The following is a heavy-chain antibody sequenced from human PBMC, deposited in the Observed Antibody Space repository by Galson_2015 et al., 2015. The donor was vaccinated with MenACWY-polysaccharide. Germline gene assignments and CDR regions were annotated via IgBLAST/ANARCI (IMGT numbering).Heavy chain of an antibody. CDR3: TQLGTVSAKVFDN. CDR1: GYIFIRYT. V-gene: IGHV1-3*01. J-gene: IGHJ4*02. Sequence: SVKVSCKASGYIFIRYTIHWVRQAPGQGLEWMGWIDVGNGVAKYSPKFQGRVPITRDTSANTADMELSSLRSDEPGLYYCTQLGTVSAKVFDNGGQGTLVTVSS. D-gene: IGHD1/OR15-1a*01. CDR2: IDVGNGVA.